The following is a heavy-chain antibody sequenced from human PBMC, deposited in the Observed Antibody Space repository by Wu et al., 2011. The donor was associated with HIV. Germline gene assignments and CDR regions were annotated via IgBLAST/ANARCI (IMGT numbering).Heavy chain of an antibody. Sequence: EVKKPGSSVKVSCKTSGYTFTTYGVSWVRQAPGQGLEWMGWISAYNGDTNYAQKLQGRVTMTTDTSTSTAYMELRSLRSDDTAVYFCARDLKGLELRDHFDYWGQGTLVTVSS. D-gene: IGHD1-7*01. CDR1: GYTFTTYG. J-gene: IGHJ4*02. V-gene: IGHV1-18*01. CDR2: ISAYNGDT. CDR3: ARDLKGLELRDHFDY.